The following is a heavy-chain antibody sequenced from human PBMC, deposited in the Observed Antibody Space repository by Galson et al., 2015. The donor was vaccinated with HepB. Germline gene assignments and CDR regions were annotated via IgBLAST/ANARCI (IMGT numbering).Heavy chain of an antibody. V-gene: IGHV2-5*02. CDR1: GFSLSTSGVG. J-gene: IGHJ4*02. D-gene: IGHD3-10*01. Sequence: ALVKPTQTLTLTCTFSGFSLSTSGVGVGWIRQPPGKALEWLALIFWDDDKRHSPSLKSRLTITKDTSKNQVVLTMTNVDPVDTATYFCAHSLKGSGTYYFDYWGQGTLVTVSS. CDR2: IFWDDDK. CDR3: AHSLKGSGTYYFDY.